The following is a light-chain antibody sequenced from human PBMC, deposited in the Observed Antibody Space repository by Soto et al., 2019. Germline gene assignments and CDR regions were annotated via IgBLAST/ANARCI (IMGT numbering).Light chain of an antibody. CDR2: GAS. V-gene: IGKV3-15*01. Sequence: EIVMTQSPATLSVSPGERATLSCRASQSISSELAWYQQKPGQPPRLLIYGASTRATGVPARFTGSGSGSDFTLTISGLQSEDFAVYYCQQGHNWPLTFGQGTRL. CDR1: QSISSE. CDR3: QQGHNWPLT. J-gene: IGKJ2*01.